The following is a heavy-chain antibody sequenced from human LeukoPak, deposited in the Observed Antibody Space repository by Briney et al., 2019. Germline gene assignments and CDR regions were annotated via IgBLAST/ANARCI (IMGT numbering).Heavy chain of an antibody. CDR2: MNPNSGNT. J-gene: IGHJ4*02. Sequence: ASVKVSCKASGYTFTSYDINWVRQATGQGLEWMGWMNPNSGNTGYAQKFQGRVTMTRNTSISTAYMELSGLRSEDTAVYYCARGTELRYFDWLRDPGVFDYWGQGTLVTVSS. D-gene: IGHD3-9*01. CDR3: ARGTELRYFDWLRDPGVFDY. CDR1: GYTFTSYD. V-gene: IGHV1-8*01.